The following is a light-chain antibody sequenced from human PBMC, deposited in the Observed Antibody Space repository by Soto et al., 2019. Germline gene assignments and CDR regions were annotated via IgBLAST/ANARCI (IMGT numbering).Light chain of an antibody. CDR3: GAWDGSLSVVL. J-gene: IGLJ2*01. CDR1: SANIGSNY. V-gene: IGLV1-51*01. CDR2: DSD. Sequence: QSVLTQPPSVSAAPGQKVTISCSGSSANIGSNYVSWYQDLPGTAPKLVIYDSDRRPSEIPDRFSGSKSGTSATLDITGLQTGDDADYYCGAWDGSLSVVLFGGGTKLTVL.